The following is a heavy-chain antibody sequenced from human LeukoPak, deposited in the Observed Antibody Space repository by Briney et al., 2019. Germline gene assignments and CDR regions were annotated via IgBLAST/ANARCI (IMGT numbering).Heavy chain of an antibody. Sequence: SETLSLTCTVSGGAISSYYWSWIRQPAGKGLEWIGRIYTSGSTNYNPSLKSRVTMSVDTSKNQFSLKLSSVTAADTAVYYCARDLRIVVVPAAIRYYHYMDVWGKGTTVTVSS. CDR2: IYTSGST. J-gene: IGHJ6*03. D-gene: IGHD2-2*02. CDR3: ARDLRIVVVPAAIRYYHYMDV. V-gene: IGHV4-4*07. CDR1: GGAISSYY.